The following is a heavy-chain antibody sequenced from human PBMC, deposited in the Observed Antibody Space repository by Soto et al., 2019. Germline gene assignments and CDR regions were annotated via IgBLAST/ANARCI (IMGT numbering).Heavy chain of an antibody. CDR1: GFSNSGFY. V-gene: IGHV1-2*02. CDR3: ARSPSSLEADGQHYNYGMDL. Sequence: APVKVSCKTSGFSNSGFYLHWLRQEPGQGLERMGWIKPNTDDTGYAQKFQGRLTLTWDTASSSGYLDLSSLTPDDTAVYYCARSPSSLEADGQHYNYGMDLCGVGTTVTVSS. CDR2: IKPNTDDT. J-gene: IGHJ6*02. D-gene: IGHD3-3*02.